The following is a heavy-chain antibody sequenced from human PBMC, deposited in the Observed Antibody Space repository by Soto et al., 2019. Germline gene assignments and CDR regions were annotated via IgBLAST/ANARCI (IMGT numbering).Heavy chain of an antibody. CDR2: ISYDGSNK. V-gene: IGHV3-30*18. CDR1: GFTFSSYG. Sequence: PGGSLRLSCAASGFTFSSYGMHWVRQAPGKGLEWVAVISYDGSNKYYADSVKGRFTISRDNSKNTLYLQMNSLRAEDTAVYYCAKDLFGYGSGSYNYYFDYWGQGTLVTVSS. J-gene: IGHJ4*02. CDR3: AKDLFGYGSGSYNYYFDY. D-gene: IGHD3-10*01.